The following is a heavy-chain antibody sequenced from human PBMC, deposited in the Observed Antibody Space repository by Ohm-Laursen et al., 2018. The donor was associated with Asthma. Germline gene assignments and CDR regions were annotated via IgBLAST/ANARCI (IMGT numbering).Heavy chain of an antibody. V-gene: IGHV1-69*01. Sequence: SSVKVSCKASGGTFSSYAISWVRQAPGQGLEWMGGIIPIFGTANYAQKFQGRVTITADESTSTAYMELSSLRSEDTAVYYCARDPGATVTTYYYYGMDVWGQGTTVTVSS. CDR1: GGTFSSYA. CDR2: IIPIFGTA. D-gene: IGHD4-17*01. J-gene: IGHJ6*02. CDR3: ARDPGATVTTYYYYGMDV.